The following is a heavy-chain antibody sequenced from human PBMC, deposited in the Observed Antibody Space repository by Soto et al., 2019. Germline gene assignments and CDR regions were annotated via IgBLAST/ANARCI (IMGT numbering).Heavy chain of an antibody. CDR3: TTVCEY. J-gene: IGHJ4*02. Sequence: EVQLVQSGGGSVQPGGSLRLSCAASGFTFTNYWMHWVRQVPGKGLVWVSRIDGVGTGTSYSDSVRGRFTISRDNAENTLYQQMTSLRAEDTAVYYCTTVCEYWCQGTLVTVSS. CDR2: IDGVGTGT. CDR1: GFTFTNYW. V-gene: IGHV3-74*01. D-gene: IGHD1-20*01.